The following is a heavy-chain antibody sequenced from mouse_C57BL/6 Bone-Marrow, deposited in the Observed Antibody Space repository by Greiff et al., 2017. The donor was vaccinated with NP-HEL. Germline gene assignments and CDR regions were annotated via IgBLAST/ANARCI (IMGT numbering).Heavy chain of an antibody. J-gene: IGHJ2*01. CDR2: ISDGGRYT. D-gene: IGHD4-1*01. V-gene: IGHV5-4*03. Sequence: DVKLVESGGGLVKPGGSLKLSCAASGFTFSSYAMSWVRQTPEKRLEWVATISDGGRYTYYPDNVKGRFTISRDNAKNNLYLQMSHLKSEDTAMYYCARGNWYYFDYWGQGTTLTVSS. CDR3: ARGNWYYFDY. CDR1: GFTFSSYA.